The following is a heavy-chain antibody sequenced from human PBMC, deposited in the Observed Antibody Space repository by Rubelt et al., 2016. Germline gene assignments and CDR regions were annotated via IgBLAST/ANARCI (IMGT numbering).Heavy chain of an antibody. Sequence: QLQLQESGPGLVKPSEILSLTCTVSGGSMSGSSHYWAWIRQPPGKGLEWIGTIYYRGNTYYNPSLQSRVPISVNTPKNQFSLKLSSVTAADTAVYYCARGHWNYFDYWGQGTLVTVSS. V-gene: IGHV4-39*01. D-gene: IGHD1-1*01. CDR3: ARGHWNYFDY. CDR2: IYYRGNT. J-gene: IGHJ4*02. CDR1: GGSMSGSSHY.